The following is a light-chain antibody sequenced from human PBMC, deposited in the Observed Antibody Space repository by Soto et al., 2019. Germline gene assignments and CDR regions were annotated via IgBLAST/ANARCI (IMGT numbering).Light chain of an antibody. CDR2: EVS. V-gene: IGLV2-18*02. CDR1: SSDVGSYNR. Sequence: QSALTQPPSVSGSPGQSVTISCTGTSSDVGSYNRVSWYQQPPGTAPKLMLYEVSNRPSGVPDCFSGSKSGNTASLTISGLQAEDEGDYYCCSYTSSTHYVFGTGTKVTVL. J-gene: IGLJ1*01. CDR3: CSYTSSTHYV.